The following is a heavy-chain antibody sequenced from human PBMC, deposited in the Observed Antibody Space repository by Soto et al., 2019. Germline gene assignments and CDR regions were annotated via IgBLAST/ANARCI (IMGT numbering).Heavy chain of an antibody. CDR3: AKASGRSWYNWFDP. Sequence: QVQLVQSGAEVKKPGSSVKVSCKASGGNFSSYGISWVRQAPGQGLEWMGGIVPLFGTTNYAPKFRGRVTINEDESTSTVYMKMSSLRSEDTAVYYCAKASGRSWYNWFDPWGQGTLVTVST. D-gene: IGHD6-13*01. J-gene: IGHJ5*02. CDR2: IVPLFGTT. V-gene: IGHV1-69*01. CDR1: GGNFSSYG.